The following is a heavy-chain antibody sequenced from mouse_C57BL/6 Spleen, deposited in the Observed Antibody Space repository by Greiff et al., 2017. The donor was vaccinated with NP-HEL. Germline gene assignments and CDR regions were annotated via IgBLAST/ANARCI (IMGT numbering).Heavy chain of an antibody. J-gene: IGHJ2*01. CDR2: IYPRSGNT. CDR3: ARSSDGYYGY. D-gene: IGHD2-3*01. Sequence: VTLQQSGAELARPGASVKLSCKASGYTFTSYGISWVKQRTGQGLEWIGEIYPRSGNTYYNEKFKGKATLTADKSSSTAYMELRSLTSEDAAVYFCARSSDGYYGYWGQGTTLTVSS. V-gene: IGHV1-81*01. CDR1: GYTFTSYG.